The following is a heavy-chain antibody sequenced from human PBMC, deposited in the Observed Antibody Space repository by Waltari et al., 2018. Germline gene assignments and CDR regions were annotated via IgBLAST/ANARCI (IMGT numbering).Heavy chain of an antibody. D-gene: IGHD2-21*02. CDR3: ARDEYCGGDCSPGRYYYYYGMDV. CDR1: GGSINPSS. CDR2: ISNTGNT. Sequence: QVHLQESGPGLLRPSEALSLTCTVSGGSINPSSWNWIRQPPGKNLQWVGFISNTGNTIYTPSLKSRVTISIDNAKKSLYLQMNSLRAEDTAVYYCARDEYCGGDCSPGRYYYYYGMDVWGQGTTVTVSS. V-gene: IGHV4-4*08. J-gene: IGHJ6*02.